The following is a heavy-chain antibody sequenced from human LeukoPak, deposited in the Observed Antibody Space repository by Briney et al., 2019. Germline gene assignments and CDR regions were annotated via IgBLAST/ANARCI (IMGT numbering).Heavy chain of an antibody. J-gene: IGHJ4*02. CDR3: AKDGYCSGGSCYYDY. V-gene: IGHV3-23*01. CDR2: ISGSGGST. Sequence: GGSLRLSCAASGFTFSSYAMSWVRQAPGKGLEWVSAISGSGGSTYYADSVKGRFTISRDNSKNTLYLQMNSLRAEDTAVYYRAKDGYCSGGSCYYDYWGQGTLVTVSS. D-gene: IGHD2-15*01. CDR1: GFTFSSYA.